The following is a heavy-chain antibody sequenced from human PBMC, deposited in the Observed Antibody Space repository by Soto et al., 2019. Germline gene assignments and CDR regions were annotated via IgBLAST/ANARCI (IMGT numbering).Heavy chain of an antibody. J-gene: IGHJ4*02. CDR1: GDSVSSNSAA. Sequence: PSQTLSLTCAISGDSVSSNSAAWNWIRQSPSRGLEWLGRTYYRSKWYYDYAISVRSRAAINSDTSKNQFSLQLNSVTPEDTAVYYCARGRSCVAVADFEYWGQGVLVTVSS. CDR2: TYYRSKWYY. V-gene: IGHV6-1*01. D-gene: IGHD2-15*01. CDR3: ARGRSCVAVADFEY.